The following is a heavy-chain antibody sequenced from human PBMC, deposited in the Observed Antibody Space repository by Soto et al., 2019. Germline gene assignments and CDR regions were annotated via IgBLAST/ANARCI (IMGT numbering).Heavy chain of an antibody. CDR2: TFYRSKWYS. D-gene: IGHD2-21*02. CDR3: ARGQNTAFAF. V-gene: IGHV6-1*01. Sequence: PSETLSLTCVMSGDGFSSGSVAWNWFRQSPSRGLEWLGRTFYRSKWYSEYAVSVNSRITINPDASKNQFPLQLNSVSPEDTALYYCARGQNTAFAFWGQRTLVTVSS. J-gene: IGHJ4*02. CDR1: GDGFSSGSVA.